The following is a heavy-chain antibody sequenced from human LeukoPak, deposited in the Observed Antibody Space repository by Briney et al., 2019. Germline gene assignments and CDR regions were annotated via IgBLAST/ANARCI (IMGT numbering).Heavy chain of an antibody. Sequence: SETLSLTCSVSGGSISSYYWGWIRQPPGKGLEWIGSIYYSGRTYYNSSLKSRVTISVDTSKNQFSLKVTPVTAADTAVYYCASAYYDILGGHFDYWGQGTLVTVSS. D-gene: IGHD3-9*01. CDR3: ASAYYDILGGHFDY. J-gene: IGHJ4*02. CDR2: IYYSGRT. CDR1: GGSISSYY. V-gene: IGHV4-39*07.